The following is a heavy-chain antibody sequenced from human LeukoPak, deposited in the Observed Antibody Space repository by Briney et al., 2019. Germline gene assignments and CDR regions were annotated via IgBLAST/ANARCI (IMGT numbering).Heavy chain of an antibody. V-gene: IGHV3-53*01. J-gene: IGHJ4*02. CDR1: GFAVGSNY. Sequence: PGGSLRLSCVGSGFAVGSNYMSWVRQAPGKGLEWVSLIYSGGAIRYADSVKGRFTISRDSSKNTLFLQMNDLTVEDTARYYCARRPGNWGQGILVTVSS. CDR3: ARRPGN. D-gene: IGHD1-14*01. CDR2: IYSGGAI.